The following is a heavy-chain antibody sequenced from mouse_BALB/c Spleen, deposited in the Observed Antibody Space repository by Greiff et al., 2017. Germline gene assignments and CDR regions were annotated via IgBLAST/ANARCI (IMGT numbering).Heavy chain of an antibody. CDR3: ARSEGGAY. J-gene: IGHJ3*01. D-gene: IGHD1-1*02. CDR1: GYSFTGYF. CDR2: INPYNGDT. Sequence: VQLQQSGPELVKPGASVKISCKASGYSFTGYFMNWVMQSHGKSLEWIGRINPYNGDTFYNQKFKGKATLTVDKSSSTAHMELRSLASEDSAVYYCARSEGGAYWGQGTLVTVSA. V-gene: IGHV1-20*02.